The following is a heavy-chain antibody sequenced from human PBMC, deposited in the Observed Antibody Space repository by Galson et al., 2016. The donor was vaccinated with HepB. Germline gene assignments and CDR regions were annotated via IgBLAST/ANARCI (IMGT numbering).Heavy chain of an antibody. Sequence: QSGAEVKKPGESLKISCQVSGYRFTSHWIGWVRQMPGKGLEWMGIIYPGDSDTRYSPSFQGQVTISADKSISTAYRQWSSLEASDTAVYYCARHATRYNDFGTAAAMDVWGQGTTVTVS. D-gene: IGHD3/OR15-3a*01. CDR2: IYPGDSDT. CDR1: GYRFTSHW. CDR3: ARHATRYNDFGTAAAMDV. J-gene: IGHJ6*02. V-gene: IGHV5-51*01.